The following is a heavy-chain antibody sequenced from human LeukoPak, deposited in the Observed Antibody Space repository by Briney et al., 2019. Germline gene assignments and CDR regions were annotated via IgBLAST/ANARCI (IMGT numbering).Heavy chain of an antibody. CDR2: INPNSGGT. CDR1: GYTFTGYY. CDR3: AREWVGVGATTVYYYYYMDV. V-gene: IGHV1-2*02. Sequence: ASVKVSCKASGYTFTGYYMHWVRQAPGQGLEWMGWINPNSGGTNYAQKFQGRVTMTRDTSISTAYMELSRLRSDDTAVYYCAREWVGVGATTVYYYYYMDVWGKGTTVTVSS. J-gene: IGHJ6*03. D-gene: IGHD1-26*01.